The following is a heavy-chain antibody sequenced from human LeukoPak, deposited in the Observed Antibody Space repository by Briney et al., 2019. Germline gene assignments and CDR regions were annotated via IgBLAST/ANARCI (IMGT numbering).Heavy chain of an antibody. Sequence: SETLSPTRHVSNGSISSSTYYWGLIRQPPGKGLGGIWTIYYTGSTYYNPSLKSRVTISVDTSKNQFSLKLSSVTAADTAVYYCARLQDYYGSGNFDYWGQGTLVTVSS. CDR3: ARLQDYYGSGNFDY. V-gene: IGHV4-39*07. CDR2: IYYTGST. D-gene: IGHD3-10*01. J-gene: IGHJ4*02. CDR1: NGSISSSTYY.